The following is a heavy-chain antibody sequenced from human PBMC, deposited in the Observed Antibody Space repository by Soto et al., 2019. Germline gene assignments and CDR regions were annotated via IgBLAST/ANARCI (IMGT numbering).Heavy chain of an antibody. CDR2: ISGRGTST. CDR1: GFTFASYA. J-gene: IGHJ5*02. CDR3: AKADSSSWYNWFDP. Sequence: GGSLRLSCAAAGFTFASYAMSWVRQAPGKGLDWVSGISGRGTSTYYADSVKGRFTISRDNSKNTLYLQMNSLRAEDTAVYYCAKADSSSWYNWFDPWGQGTLVTVSS. D-gene: IGHD6-13*01. V-gene: IGHV3-23*01.